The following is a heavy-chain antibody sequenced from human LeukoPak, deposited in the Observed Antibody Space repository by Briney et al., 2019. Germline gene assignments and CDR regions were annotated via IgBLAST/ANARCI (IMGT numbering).Heavy chain of an antibody. CDR3: ARDWGIAAGTFDY. J-gene: IGHJ4*02. D-gene: IGHD6-13*01. V-gene: IGHV3-30-3*01. CDR2: ISYDGSNK. CDR1: GFTFSDHS. Sequence: PGGSLRLSCVASGFTFSDHSMMWVRQAPGKGLEWVAVISYDGSNKYYADSVKGRFTISRDNSKNTLYLQMNSLRAEDTAVYYCARDWGIAAGTFDYWGQGTLVTVSS.